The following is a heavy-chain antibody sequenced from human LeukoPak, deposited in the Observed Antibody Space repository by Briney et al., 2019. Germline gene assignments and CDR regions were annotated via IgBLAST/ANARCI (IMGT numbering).Heavy chain of an antibody. J-gene: IGHJ4*02. CDR2: ISGSGGNT. Sequence: GGSLRLSCAASGFTFSKYAMTWARQAPGKGLEWVSGISGSGGNTYYADSVKGRFTISRDNAKDTLFLQMNSLRAEDTAVYYCAKDPKGTTVTTYWFVYWGQGTLVTVSS. D-gene: IGHD4-17*01. CDR3: AKDPKGTTVTTYWFVY. CDR1: GFTFSKYA. V-gene: IGHV3-23*01.